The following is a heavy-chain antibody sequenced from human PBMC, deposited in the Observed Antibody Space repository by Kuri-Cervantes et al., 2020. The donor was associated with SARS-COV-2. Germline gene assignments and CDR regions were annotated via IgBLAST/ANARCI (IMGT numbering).Heavy chain of an antibody. J-gene: IGHJ4*02. V-gene: IGHV3-30*02. CDR3: ARDPRYSSSWLDY. CDR1: GFTFSTYG. D-gene: IGHD6-6*01. CDR2: IRYDGNNK. Sequence: GESLKISCAASGFTFSTYGMNWVRQSPGKGLEWVAFIRYDGNNKYYADSVKGRFTVSRDNSKNTLFVQMNSLRAEDTAVYYCARDPRYSSSWLDYWGQGTLVTVSS.